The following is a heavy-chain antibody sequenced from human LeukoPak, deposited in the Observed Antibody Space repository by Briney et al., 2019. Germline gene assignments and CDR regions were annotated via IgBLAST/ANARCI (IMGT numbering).Heavy chain of an antibody. J-gene: IGHJ6*03. D-gene: IGHD3-10*01. CDR3: ASYYYGSGSYYREYYYYYMDV. V-gene: IGHV4-34*01. CDR2: INHSGST. CDR1: GGSLSGYY. Sequence: PSETLSLTCAVYGGSLSGYYWSWIRQPPGKGLEWIGEINHSGSTNYNPSLKSRVTISVDTSKNQFSLKLSSVTAADTAVYYCASYYYGSGSYYREYYYYYMDVWGKGTTVTVSS.